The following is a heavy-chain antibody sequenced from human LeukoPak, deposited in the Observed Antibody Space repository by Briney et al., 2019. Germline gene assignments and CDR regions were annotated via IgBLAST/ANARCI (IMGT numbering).Heavy chain of an antibody. CDR3: ARDLSRYFDWLSHGEGDY. CDR1: GYTFTGYY. Sequence: ASVKVSCKASGYTFTGYYMHWVRQAPGQGLEWMGWINPNSGGTNYAQKFQGRVTMTRDTSISTAYMELSRLRSEDTAVYYCARDLSRYFDWLSHGEGDYWGQGTLVTVSS. V-gene: IGHV1-2*02. CDR2: INPNSGGT. J-gene: IGHJ4*02. D-gene: IGHD3-9*01.